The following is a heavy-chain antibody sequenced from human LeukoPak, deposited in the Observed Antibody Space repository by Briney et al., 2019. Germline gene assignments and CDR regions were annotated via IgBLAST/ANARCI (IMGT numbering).Heavy chain of an antibody. Sequence: SVKVSCKASGGTFSSYASSWVRQAPGQGLEWMGRIIPILGIANYAQKFQGRVTITAAKSTSTAYMELSSLRSEDTAVYYCATFVVAAPENTNFDYWGQGTLVTVSS. CDR1: GGTFSSYA. CDR2: IIPILGIA. D-gene: IGHD2-15*01. J-gene: IGHJ4*02. V-gene: IGHV1-69*04. CDR3: ATFVVAAPENTNFDY.